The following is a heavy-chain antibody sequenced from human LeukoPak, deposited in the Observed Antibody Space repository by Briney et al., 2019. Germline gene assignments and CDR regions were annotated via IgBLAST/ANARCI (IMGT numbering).Heavy chain of an antibody. CDR2: IQNDGSFK. V-gene: IGHV3-30*02. CDR1: GFTVSFYG. D-gene: IGHD2-2*02. J-gene: IGHJ4*02. CDR3: AKTSDQLLYSKFDF. Sequence: GGSLRLSCATSGFTVSFYGMHWVRQAPGKGLEWVAFIQNDGSFKFYADSVQGRFSISRDNSKNTLFLQMNSLRADDTAVYYCAKTSDQLLYSKFDFWGQGTLVTVSS.